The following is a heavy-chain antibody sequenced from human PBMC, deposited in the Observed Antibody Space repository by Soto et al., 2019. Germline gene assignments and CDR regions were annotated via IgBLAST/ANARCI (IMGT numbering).Heavy chain of an antibody. CDR1: GGSFRGYY. Sequence: PSETLSLTCAVYGGSFRGYYWSWIRQPPGKGLEWIGEINHSGSTNYNPSLKSRVTISVDTSKNQFSLKLSSVTAADTAVYYCASFTMIVGMGYWGQGTLVTVSS. CDR2: INHSGST. CDR3: ASFTMIVGMGY. J-gene: IGHJ4*02. V-gene: IGHV4-34*01. D-gene: IGHD3-22*01.